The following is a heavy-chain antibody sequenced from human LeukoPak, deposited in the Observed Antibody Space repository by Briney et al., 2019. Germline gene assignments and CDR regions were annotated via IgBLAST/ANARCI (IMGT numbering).Heavy chain of an antibody. J-gene: IGHJ4*02. Sequence: GGSLRLSCAASGFTFSSFWMTWVRQAPGKGLEWEANIKQDGSEKYYVDSVKGRFTISRDNAKNSLYLQMNSLRAEDTAVYYCSRDGYNLFFDYWGQGTLVTVSS. D-gene: IGHD5-24*01. CDR1: GFTFSSFW. CDR2: IKQDGSEK. V-gene: IGHV3-7*01. CDR3: SRDGYNLFFDY.